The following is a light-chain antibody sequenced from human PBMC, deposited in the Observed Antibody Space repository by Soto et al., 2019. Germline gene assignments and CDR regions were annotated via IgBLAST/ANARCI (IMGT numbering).Light chain of an antibody. CDR3: QQRTHWPPLT. J-gene: IGKJ5*01. V-gene: IGKV3-11*01. CDR1: HNVDIY. Sequence: EVVLTQSPATLSLSPGETATLSCRASHNVDIYLAWYQQKPGQAPRLLIYEASNRATGIPARFSGSGSGTDFTLTISSLEPEDSADYYCQQRTHWPPLTFGQGTRLE. CDR2: EAS.